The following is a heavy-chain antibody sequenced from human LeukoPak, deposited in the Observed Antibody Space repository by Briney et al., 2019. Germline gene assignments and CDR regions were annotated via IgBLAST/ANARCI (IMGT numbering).Heavy chain of an antibody. V-gene: IGHV3-21*01. D-gene: IGHD3-22*01. J-gene: IGHJ4*02. CDR1: GFTFSSYT. CDR2: ISSSSSYI. CDR3: ARALADNRGYYLGFDY. Sequence: GGSLRLPCATSGFTFSSYTMNWVRQAPGKGLEWVSSISSSSSYIYYADSVKGRFTISRDNAKNSLYLQMNSLRPDDTAVYYCARALADNRGYYLGFDYWGQGTLVTVSS.